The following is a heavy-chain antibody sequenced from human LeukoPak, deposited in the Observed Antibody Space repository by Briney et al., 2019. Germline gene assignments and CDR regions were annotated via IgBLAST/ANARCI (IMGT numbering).Heavy chain of an antibody. CDR1: GYTDTELS. CDR3: ATGLLESLILDY. Sequence: ASGKVSCKVSGYTDTELSMHWVRQAAGKWLEWMGGFDPEDGETIYAQKFQGRVTMTEDTSTDTAYMELSSLRSEDTAVYFCATGLLESLILDYWGQGTLVTVSS. J-gene: IGHJ4*02. V-gene: IGHV1-24*01. CDR2: FDPEDGET. D-gene: IGHD3-3*01.